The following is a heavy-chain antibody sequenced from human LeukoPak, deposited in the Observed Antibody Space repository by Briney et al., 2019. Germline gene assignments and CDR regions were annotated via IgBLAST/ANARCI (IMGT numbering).Heavy chain of an antibody. D-gene: IGHD1-26*01. CDR3: ARVAMSGIGSDDF. Sequence: GASVKVSCKASGYTFTGYYVHWVRQAPGQGLEWMGWINPYSGDTNYAQKFQGRATMTRDTSISTAYMELSSLKSDDTAVYYCARVAMSGIGSDDFWGQGTLVTASS. CDR1: GYTFTGYY. CDR2: INPYSGDT. V-gene: IGHV1-2*02. J-gene: IGHJ4*02.